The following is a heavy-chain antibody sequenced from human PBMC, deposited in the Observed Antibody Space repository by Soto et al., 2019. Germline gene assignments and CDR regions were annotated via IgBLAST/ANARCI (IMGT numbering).Heavy chain of an antibody. CDR2: IYYSGST. V-gene: IGHV4-31*03. CDR1: GGSISSGGYY. CDR3: AGSSWYHFDY. Sequence: QVQLQESGPGLVKPSQTLSLTCTVSGGSISSGGYYWSWIRQQPGKGLEWIGYIYYSGSTYYNPSLKSRLTTSIATSKNQFSLKLSSVTAADTAVYYGAGSSWYHFDYWGQGTLVTVSS. D-gene: IGHD6-13*01. J-gene: IGHJ4*02.